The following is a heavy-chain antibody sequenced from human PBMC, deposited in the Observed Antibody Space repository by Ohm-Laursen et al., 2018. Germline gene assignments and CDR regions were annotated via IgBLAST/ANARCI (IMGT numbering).Heavy chain of an antibody. CDR3: ARGTTTVVTPLDY. CDR1: GFTFSSYW. D-gene: IGHD4-23*01. Sequence: SLRLSCAAPGFTFSSYWMHWVRQAPGKGLVWVSRINSDGSSTSYADSVKGRLTISRDNAKNTLYLQMNSLRAEDTAVYYCARGTTTVVTPLDYWGQGTLVTVSS. CDR2: INSDGSST. V-gene: IGHV3-74*01. J-gene: IGHJ4*02.